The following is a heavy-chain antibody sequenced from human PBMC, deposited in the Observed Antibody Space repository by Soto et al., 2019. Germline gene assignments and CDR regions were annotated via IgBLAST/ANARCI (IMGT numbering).Heavy chain of an antibody. J-gene: IGHJ5*02. Sequence: QVQLQESGPGLVKPSQTLSLTCTVSGGSISNGFYYWSWIRQLPGKGLEWIGNIYYIGTTSYNPSLKIRATISIDTSKNQFSLKLRSVVAADTAMYYCAKNETTRPWFYTWGQGTLVTVSS. D-gene: IGHD1-1*01. CDR1: GGSISNGFYY. CDR2: IYYIGTT. CDR3: AKNETTRPWFYT. V-gene: IGHV4-31*03.